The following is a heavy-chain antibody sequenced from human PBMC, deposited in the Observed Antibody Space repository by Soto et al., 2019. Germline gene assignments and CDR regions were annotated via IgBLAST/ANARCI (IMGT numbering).Heavy chain of an antibody. CDR1: GFTFSVYA. CDR2: ITGSGGST. Sequence: EVQLLESGGGLVQPGGSLRLSCVASGFTFSVYAMSWVRQAPGKGLEWVSVITGSGGSTYYADSVKGRFTISRDNSKNTLYLQMNSLRAEDTAVYYCAKDREGSGWYRPVDYWGQGPLVTVSS. J-gene: IGHJ4*02. V-gene: IGHV3-23*01. D-gene: IGHD6-19*01. CDR3: AKDREGSGWYRPVDY.